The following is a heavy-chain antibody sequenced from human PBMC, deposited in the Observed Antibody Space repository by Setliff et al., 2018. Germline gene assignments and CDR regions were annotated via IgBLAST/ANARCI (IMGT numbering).Heavy chain of an antibody. D-gene: IGHD2-21*02. J-gene: IGHJ4*02. CDR2: INQDGSET. Sequence: GKSLKISCAASGFTFSSHWMTWVRQAPGKGLEWVANINQDGSETYYVDSLKGRFSVSRDNGKNSLYLQMNSLRAEDTAVYYCARASKGLYCGSDCFYTFDSWGPGTLVTVSS. CDR1: GFTFSSHW. CDR3: ARASKGLYCGSDCFYTFDS. V-gene: IGHV3-7*01.